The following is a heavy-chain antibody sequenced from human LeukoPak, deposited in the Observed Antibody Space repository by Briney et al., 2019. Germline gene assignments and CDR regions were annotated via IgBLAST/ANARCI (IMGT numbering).Heavy chain of an antibody. V-gene: IGHV3-48*03. CDR1: GFTFSSSE. CDR2: ITAASDTT. J-gene: IGHJ4*02. Sequence: GGSLRLSCAASGFTFSSSEMIWVRQAPGKGLEWVSYITAASDTTYHADSVKGRFTISRDNARNSLYLQMSSLRGDDTTVYYCARDQRWFGELDFWGQGTLVTVSS. CDR3: ARDQRWFGELDF. D-gene: IGHD3-10*01.